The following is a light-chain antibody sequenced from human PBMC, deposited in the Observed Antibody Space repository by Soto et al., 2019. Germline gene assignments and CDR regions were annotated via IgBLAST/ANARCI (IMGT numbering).Light chain of an antibody. V-gene: IGLV2-14*01. CDR1: SSDVGDYDY. CDR3: SSYTGSSTLYV. J-gene: IGLJ1*01. Sequence: QSVLTQPASVSGSPGQSITISRTGTSSDVGDYDYVSWYQQHPGKAPKLMIYEVSKRPSGVSNRFSGSKSGDTASLTISGLQAEDEADYYCSSYTGSSTLYVFGTGTKVTVL. CDR2: EVS.